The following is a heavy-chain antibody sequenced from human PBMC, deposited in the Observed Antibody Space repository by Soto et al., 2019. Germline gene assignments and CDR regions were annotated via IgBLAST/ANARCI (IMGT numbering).Heavy chain of an antibody. J-gene: IGHJ5*02. CDR2: IIPIFGTA. CDR1: GGTFSSYA. CDR3: ARDYNWNYVVLGNKWFDP. D-gene: IGHD1-7*01. Sequence: SVKVSCKASGGTFSSYAISWVRQAPGQGLEWMGGIIPIFGTANYAQKFQGRVTITADESTSTAYMELSSLRSEDTAVYYCARDYNWNYVVLGNKWFDPWGQGTLVNSPQ. V-gene: IGHV1-69*13.